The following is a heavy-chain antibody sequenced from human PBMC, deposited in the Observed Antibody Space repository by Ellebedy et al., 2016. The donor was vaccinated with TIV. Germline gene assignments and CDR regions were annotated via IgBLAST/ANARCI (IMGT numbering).Heavy chain of an antibody. D-gene: IGHD2-21*02. J-gene: IGHJ4*02. CDR3: TRDGGRDCGGDCPFDY. V-gene: IGHV3-53*01. Sequence: GESLKISCAASGFTVSTNSMSWVRQAPGKGLEWVSVIYSGGTTFYAESVKGRFTISRDSSQNTLYLQMDSLRAEDTAVYYCTRDGGRDCGGDCPFDYWGQGTLVTVSS. CDR1: GFTVSTNS. CDR2: IYSGGTT.